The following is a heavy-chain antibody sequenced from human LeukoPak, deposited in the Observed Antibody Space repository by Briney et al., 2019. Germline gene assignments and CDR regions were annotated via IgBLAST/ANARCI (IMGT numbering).Heavy chain of an antibody. V-gene: IGHV4-39*07. CDR2: IYYSGST. D-gene: IGHD2-15*01. J-gene: IGHJ3*02. CDR1: GGSISSSSYY. CDR3: ARGDDIVVVVAATAGGFDI. Sequence: SETLSLTCTVSGGSISSSSYYWGWIRQPPGKGLEWIGSIYYSGSTYYNPSFKSRVTISVDTSKNQFSLKLSSVTAADTAVYYCARGDDIVVVVAATAGGFDIWGQGTMVTVSS.